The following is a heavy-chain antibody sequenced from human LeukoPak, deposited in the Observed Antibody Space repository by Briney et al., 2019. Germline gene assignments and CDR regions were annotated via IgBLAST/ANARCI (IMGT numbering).Heavy chain of an antibody. Sequence: SETLSLTCTVSGGSISSYSWSWIRQPPGKGLEWIGYIYYSGSTNYNPSLKSRVTISVDTSKNQFSLKLSSVTAADTAVYYCARRAAAGGIDYWGQGTLVTVSS. V-gene: IGHV4-59*08. CDR1: GGSISSYS. CDR3: ARRAAAGGIDY. D-gene: IGHD6-13*01. CDR2: IYYSGST. J-gene: IGHJ4*02.